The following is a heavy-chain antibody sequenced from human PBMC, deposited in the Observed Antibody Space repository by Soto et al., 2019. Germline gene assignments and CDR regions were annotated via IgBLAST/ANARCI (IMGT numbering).Heavy chain of an antibody. J-gene: IGHJ4*02. V-gene: IGHV1-46*01. CDR2: INPRDGGT. Sequence: QVQLVQSGAEVKKPGASVKLSCKAFGFMFTNCYMHWVGQAPGQGLEWMGVINPRDGGTAYAQRFQGRVTMTRDTSTSTVYMELSSLTSEDTALYYCAREVGATDYWGQGTLVTVSS. CDR1: GFMFTNCY. D-gene: IGHD1-26*01. CDR3: AREVGATDY.